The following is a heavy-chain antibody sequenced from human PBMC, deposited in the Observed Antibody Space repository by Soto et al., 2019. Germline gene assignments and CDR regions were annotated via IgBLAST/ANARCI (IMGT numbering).Heavy chain of an antibody. V-gene: IGHV3-21*01. D-gene: IGHD3-3*01. CDR1: GFTFSSYS. Sequence: VQLVESGGGLVKPGGSLRLSCAASGFTFSSYSMNWVRQAPGKGLEWVSSISSSSSYIYYADSVKGRFTISRDNAKNSLYLQMNSLRAEDTAVYYCARDGERYYDFWSGYPEYFQHWGQGTLVTVSS. CDR3: ARDGERYYDFWSGYPEYFQH. CDR2: ISSSSSYI. J-gene: IGHJ1*01.